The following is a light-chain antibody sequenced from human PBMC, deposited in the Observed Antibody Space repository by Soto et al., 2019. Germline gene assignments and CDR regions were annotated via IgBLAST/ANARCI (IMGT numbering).Light chain of an antibody. Sequence: LSPGERATLSCRASQSINSSYLAWYQQKPGQAPRLLIYGASSRATGIPDRFSGSGSGTDFTLTISRLEPEDFAVYYCQQYGSSPLYTFGQGTKLEIK. CDR3: QQYGSSPLYT. CDR1: QSINSSY. J-gene: IGKJ2*01. CDR2: GAS. V-gene: IGKV3-20*01.